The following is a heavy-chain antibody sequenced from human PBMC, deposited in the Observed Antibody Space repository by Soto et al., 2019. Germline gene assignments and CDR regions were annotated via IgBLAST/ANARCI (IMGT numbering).Heavy chain of an antibody. D-gene: IGHD3-9*01. CDR1: GYTFTSYG. J-gene: IGHJ6*02. Sequence: GASVKVSCKASGYTFTSYGISWVRQAPGQGLEWMGWISAYNGNTNYAQKLQGRVTMTTDTSTSTAYMELRSLRSDDTAVYYCARGSVRYFDWLLAGDYYGMDGWGQGTTVTVSS. V-gene: IGHV1-18*01. CDR3: ARGSVRYFDWLLAGDYYGMDG. CDR2: ISAYNGNT.